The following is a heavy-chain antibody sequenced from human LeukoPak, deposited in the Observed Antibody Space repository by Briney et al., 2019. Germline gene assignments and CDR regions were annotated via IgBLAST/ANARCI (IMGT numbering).Heavy chain of an antibody. V-gene: IGHV1-2*02. CDR3: AREVYYGSGSRLPGWFDP. D-gene: IGHD3-10*01. Sequence: GASVKVSCKASGYTFTGYYMHWVRQAPGQGLEWMGWINPNSGGTNYAQKFQGRVTMTRDTSISTAYMELSRLRSDDTAVYYCAREVYYGSGSRLPGWFDPWGQGTLVTVSS. CDR2: INPNSGGT. CDR1: GYTFTGYY. J-gene: IGHJ5*02.